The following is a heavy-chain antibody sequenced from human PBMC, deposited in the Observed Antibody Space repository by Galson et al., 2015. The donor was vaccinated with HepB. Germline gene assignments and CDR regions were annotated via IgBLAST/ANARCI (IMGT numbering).Heavy chain of an antibody. CDR1: GYTFTGYY. CDR2: INPNSGGT. D-gene: IGHD2-15*01. CDR3: ARDGSGSGGSWENAAFDI. J-gene: IGHJ3*02. V-gene: IGHV1-2*04. Sequence: SVKVSCKASGYTFTGYYMHWVRQAAGQGLEGMGWINPNSGGTNYAQKFQGWVTMTRDTPISTAYMELSRLRSDDTAVYYCARDGSGSGGSWENAAFDIWGQGAMVTVSS.